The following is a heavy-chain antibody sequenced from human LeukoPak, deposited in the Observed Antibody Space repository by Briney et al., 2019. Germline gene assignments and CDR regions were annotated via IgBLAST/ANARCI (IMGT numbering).Heavy chain of an antibody. D-gene: IGHD1-26*01. CDR3: ATGPPKGSYNFDY. CDR1: GYTLTELS. J-gene: IGHJ4*02. Sequence: ASVKVSCKVSGYTLTELSMHWVRQAPGKGLEWMGGFDPEDGETIYAQKFQGRVTITEDTSTDTAYMELSSLRSEDTAVYYCATGPPKGSYNFDYWGQGTLVTVSS. V-gene: IGHV1-24*01. CDR2: FDPEDGET.